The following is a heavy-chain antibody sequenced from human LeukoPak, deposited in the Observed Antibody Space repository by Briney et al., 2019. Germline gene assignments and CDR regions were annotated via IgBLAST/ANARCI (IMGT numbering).Heavy chain of an antibody. D-gene: IGHD2-2*01. V-gene: IGHV4-30-2*01. CDR1: GGSINSGGYS. CDR2: IYHSGST. Sequence: SQTLSLTCAVSGGSINSGGYSWSWIRQPPGKGLEWIGYIYHSGSTYYNPSLKSRVTISVDRSKNQFSLKLSSVTAADTAVYYCARERCSSTSCYSGGSVDYWGQGTLVTVSS. CDR3: ARERCSSTSCYSGGSVDY. J-gene: IGHJ4*02.